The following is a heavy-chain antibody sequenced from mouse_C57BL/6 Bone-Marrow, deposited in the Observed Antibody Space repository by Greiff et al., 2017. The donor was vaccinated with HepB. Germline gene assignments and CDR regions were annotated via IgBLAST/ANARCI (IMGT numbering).Heavy chain of an antibody. V-gene: IGHV7-3*01. J-gene: IGHJ4*01. CDR2: IRNKANGYTT. Sequence: EVHLVESGGGLVQPGGSLSLSCAASGFTFTDYYMSWVRQPPGKALEWLGFIRNKANGYTTEYSASVKGRFTISRDNSQSILYLQMNALRAEDSATYYCARGRSNGVMDYWGQGTSVTVSS. CDR1: GFTFTDYY. CDR3: ARGRSNGVMDY.